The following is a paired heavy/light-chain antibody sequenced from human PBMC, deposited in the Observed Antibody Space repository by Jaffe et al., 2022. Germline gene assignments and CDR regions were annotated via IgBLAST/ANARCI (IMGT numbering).Light chain of an antibody. CDR1: NIERFS. Sequence: SYVLTQPPSVSVAPGQAANVTCGGHNIERFSVQWYQLRPGQAPVVVVYDDSHRPSRIPDRFSGSNSGNAATLTISGAEAGDEADYYCHVWDDTTNRGVFGGGTKLTVL. V-gene: IGLV3-21*02. CDR3: HVWDDTTNRGV. J-gene: IGLJ3*02. CDR2: DDS.
Heavy chain of an antibody. CDR3: AKDRANVDPYYLDL. CDR2: ISGTGFTT. J-gene: IGHJ5*02. D-gene: IGHD1-26*01. CDR1: GFTFESYS. V-gene: IGHV3-23*01. Sequence: EGQLLESGGQSVQSGESLRLSCLASGFTFESYSMSWVRQAPGKGLEWVSSISGTGFTTYYADSVKGRFTIARDNSKNTLFLQMDRLRADDTAIYYCAKDRANVDPYYLDLWGQGTLVAVSS.